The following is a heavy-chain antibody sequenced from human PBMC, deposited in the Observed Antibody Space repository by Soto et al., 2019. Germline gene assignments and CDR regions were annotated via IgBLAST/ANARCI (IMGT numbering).Heavy chain of an antibody. D-gene: IGHD4-17*01. V-gene: IGHV4-59*11. CDR1: GGSISNHF. CDR2: VMHNGNT. Sequence: SETLSLTCSVSGGSISNHFWSWIRQTPTKPLEWVGYVMHNGNTHYNPSLKSRVTISVDTSKNQFSLKLRPVTAADTAVYFCATESGSTYGYFDYWGQGTQVTAPQ. J-gene: IGHJ4*02. CDR3: ATESGSTYGYFDY.